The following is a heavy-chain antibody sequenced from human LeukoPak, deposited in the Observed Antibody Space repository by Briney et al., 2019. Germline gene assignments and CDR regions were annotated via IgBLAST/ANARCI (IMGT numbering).Heavy chain of an antibody. CDR1: GFTFSSYE. Sequence: GGSLRLSCAASGFTFSSYEMNWVRQAPGKGLEWVSYISSSGSNIYYADSVKGRFTISRDNAKNSLYLQMNSLRAEDTAVYYCARDGGGGGYWMPWGQGTLVTVSS. V-gene: IGHV3-48*03. CDR3: ARDGGGGGYWMP. D-gene: IGHD3-22*01. J-gene: IGHJ5*02. CDR2: ISSSGSNI.